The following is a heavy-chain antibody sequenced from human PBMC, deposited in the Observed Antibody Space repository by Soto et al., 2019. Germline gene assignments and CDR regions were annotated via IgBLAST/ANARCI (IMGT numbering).Heavy chain of an antibody. Sequence: SGPTLVNPTHTLTLTCSFSGFSLSTSGRGVGWIRQPPGKALEWLALIYWNDDERYSPSLKNRLTITKDTSKNQVVLTMTNMDPVDTATYYCAHRGYGDYPRDNWFDPWGQGTLVTVSS. D-gene: IGHD4-17*01. V-gene: IGHV2-5*01. CDR3: AHRGYGDYPRDNWFDP. CDR2: IYWNDDE. CDR1: GFSLSTSGRG. J-gene: IGHJ5*02.